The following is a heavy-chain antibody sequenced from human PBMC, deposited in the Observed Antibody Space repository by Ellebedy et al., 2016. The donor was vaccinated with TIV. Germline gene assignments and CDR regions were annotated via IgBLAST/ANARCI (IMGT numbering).Heavy chain of an antibody. CDR3: AREGDYPWGAFDI. D-gene: IGHD4-11*01. CDR1: GASITSFS. V-gene: IGHV4-4*07. Sequence: GSLRLXCTVSGASITSFSWNWLRQPAGKGLEWVGRLYTTGSTNYKPSPKSRATMSAVTSRNQVSLRLTSVTAADTAVYYCAREGDYPWGAFDIWGQGIMVAVSS. J-gene: IGHJ3*02. CDR2: LYTTGST.